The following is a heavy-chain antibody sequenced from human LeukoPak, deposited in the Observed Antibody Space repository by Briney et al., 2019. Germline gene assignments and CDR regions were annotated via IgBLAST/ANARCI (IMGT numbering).Heavy chain of an antibody. CDR3: ARAGQLDY. J-gene: IGHJ4*02. V-gene: IGHV1-18*01. D-gene: IGHD1-1*01. CDR2: INTNNVNR. Sequence: PGASVKVSCKASGYTFTSYDINWVRQAPGQGLEWMGWINTNNVNRNYAQKLQGRVTMTTDTSTNTAYMELMSLTSDDTAVYYCARAGQLDYWGQGTLVTVSS. CDR1: GYTFTSYD.